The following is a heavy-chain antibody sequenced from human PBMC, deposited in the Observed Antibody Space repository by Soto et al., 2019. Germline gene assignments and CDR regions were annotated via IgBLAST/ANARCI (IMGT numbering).Heavy chain of an antibody. CDR2: IYYSGST. V-gene: IGHV4-59*01. CDR1: GGSINSYF. J-gene: IGHJ4*02. D-gene: IGHD5-18*01. Sequence: QVQLQESGPGLVKPSETLSLTCTVSGGSINSYFWSWIRQPPGKGLEWIGYIYYSGSTNYNPSLKSRVPISVATSKNQFSGKLSSVTAADTAVYYCARAGTAMVALDYWAQGPLVTVSS. CDR3: ARAGTAMVALDY.